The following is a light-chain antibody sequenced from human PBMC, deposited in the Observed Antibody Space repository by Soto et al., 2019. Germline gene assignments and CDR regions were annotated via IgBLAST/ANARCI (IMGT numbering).Light chain of an antibody. CDR2: AAS. CDR1: QSIGTY. CDR3: QQYYIYPPT. J-gene: IGKJ4*01. V-gene: IGKV1-8*01. Sequence: AIRMTQSPSSFSASTGDRVTITCRASQSIGTYLAWYQQIPGRAPKLLIFAASTLQRGVPSRFSGSGSGTDFTLTISSLQSEDFATYYCQQYYIYPPTFGGGTKVDIK.